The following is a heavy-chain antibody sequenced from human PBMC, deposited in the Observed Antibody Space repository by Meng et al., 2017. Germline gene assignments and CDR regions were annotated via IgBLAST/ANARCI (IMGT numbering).Heavy chain of an antibody. J-gene: IGHJ4*02. CDR3: ARVGSFLRDY. V-gene: IGHV4-34*01. D-gene: IGHD2/OR15-2a*01. CDR1: GGSFIGYY. CDR2: INHSGST. Sequence: HESGAGLLKPSETLSLPCAVYGGSFIGYYWSWIRQPPGKGLEWIGEINHSGSTNYNPSLKSRVTISVDTSKNQFSLKLSSVTAADTAVYYCARVGSFLRDYWGQGTLVTVSS.